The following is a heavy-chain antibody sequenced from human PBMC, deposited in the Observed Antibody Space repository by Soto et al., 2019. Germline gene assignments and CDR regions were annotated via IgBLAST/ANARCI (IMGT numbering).Heavy chain of an antibody. CDR1: GFSLSNARMG. Sequence: QVTLKESGHVLVKPTETLTLTCTVSGFSLSNARMGVSWIRQPPGKALEWLAHIFSNDEKSYSTSLKSRLSISKDTSKSQVVLTMTNIDPVDTATYYCARMTQYDFWSGVRTIDYWGQGTLVTVSS. V-gene: IGHV2-26*01. J-gene: IGHJ4*02. D-gene: IGHD3-3*01. CDR2: IFSNDEK. CDR3: ARMTQYDFWSGVRTIDY.